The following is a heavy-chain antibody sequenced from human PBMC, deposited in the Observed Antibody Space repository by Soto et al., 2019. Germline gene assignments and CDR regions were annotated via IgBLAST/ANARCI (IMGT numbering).Heavy chain of an antibody. CDR1: GYTFSNYW. CDR3: TRLDLSGLDVEISARFDS. CDR2: VYPSDSDT. D-gene: IGHD3-16*02. V-gene: IGHV5-51*01. Sequence: EVQLVPSGAEVKKPGESLKISCKGSGYTFSNYWIAWVRQMPGKGLEWMGIVYPSDSDTIYSPSFEGQVTLSADKSISTAYLQWSSLKASDNTMDDCTRLDLSGLDVEISARFDSWCQGTLVTGSS. J-gene: IGHJ5*01.